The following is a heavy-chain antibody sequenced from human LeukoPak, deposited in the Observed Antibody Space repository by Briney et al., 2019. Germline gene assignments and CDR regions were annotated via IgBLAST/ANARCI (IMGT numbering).Heavy chain of an antibody. Sequence: SVKVSCKASGGTFSSYAISWVRQAPGQGLEWMGGNIPIFGTANYAQKFQGRVTITADKSTSTAYMELSSLRSEDTAVYYCARGLPGRYSSSWPEYFLHWGQGTLVTVSS. CDR2: NIPIFGTA. CDR1: GGTFSSYA. CDR3: ARGLPGRYSSSWPEYFLH. V-gene: IGHV1-69*06. D-gene: IGHD6-13*01. J-gene: IGHJ1*01.